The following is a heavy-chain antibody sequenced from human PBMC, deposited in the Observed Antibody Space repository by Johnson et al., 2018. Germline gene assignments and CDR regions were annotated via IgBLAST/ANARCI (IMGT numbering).Heavy chain of an antibody. Sequence: VQLVESGGGLVQPGGSLRLSCAASGFSFTSYSVNWVRQAPGKGLEWVSYISSSSSTIYYVDSVKGRFTTSRDNAKNSLYLQMNSLRDEDTAVYYCARDRSSTTGDYGMDVWGQGTTVTVSS. CDR3: ARDRSSTTGDYGMDV. CDR2: ISSSSSTI. J-gene: IGHJ6*02. CDR1: GFSFTSYS. V-gene: IGHV3-48*02. D-gene: IGHD6-6*01.